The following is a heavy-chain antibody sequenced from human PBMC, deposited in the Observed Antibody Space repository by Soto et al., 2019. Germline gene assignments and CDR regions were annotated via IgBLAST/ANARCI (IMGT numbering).Heavy chain of an antibody. J-gene: IGHJ6*02. CDR3: ARDLSEAIAAAGISYYYYGMDV. CDR2: INPNSGGT. Sequence: ASVKVSCKASGYTFTGYYMHWVRQAPGQGLEWMGWINPNSGGTNYAQKFQGWVTMTRDTSISTAYMELSRLRSDDTAVDYCARDLSEAIAAAGISYYYYGMDVWGQGTTVTVSS. D-gene: IGHD6-13*01. CDR1: GYTFTGYY. V-gene: IGHV1-2*04.